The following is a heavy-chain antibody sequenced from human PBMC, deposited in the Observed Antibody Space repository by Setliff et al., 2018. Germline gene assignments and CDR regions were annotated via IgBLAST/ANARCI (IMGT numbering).Heavy chain of an antibody. CDR1: DDSISSRHYY. J-gene: IGHJ6*03. V-gene: IGHV4-61*09. Sequence: KPSETLSLTCTVSDDSISSRHYYWSWIRQPAGKGLEWLGQIYTSWSTNYNPSLKGQATLSIDASKKQFSLKLTSVTAADTAVYYCARMSGFLYMDVRGKGTTVTVSS. CDR3: ARMSGFLYMDV. D-gene: IGHD3-3*01. CDR2: IYTSWST.